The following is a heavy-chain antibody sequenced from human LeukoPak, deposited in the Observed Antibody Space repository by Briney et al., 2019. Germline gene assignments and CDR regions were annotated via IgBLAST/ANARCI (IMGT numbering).Heavy chain of an antibody. V-gene: IGHV5-51*01. CDR2: IYPGDSDT. D-gene: IGHD6-6*01. CDR1: GYSFTSNW. CDR3: ATTEQLGLVSGFDT. J-gene: IGHJ3*02. Sequence: GESLKISCKGSGYSFTSNWIGWVRQLPGKGLEWMGIIYPGDSDTRYSPSFQGQVTISADKSSGTAYLQWSSLKASDSAMYYCATTEQLGLVSGFDTSGQGTMVTVSS.